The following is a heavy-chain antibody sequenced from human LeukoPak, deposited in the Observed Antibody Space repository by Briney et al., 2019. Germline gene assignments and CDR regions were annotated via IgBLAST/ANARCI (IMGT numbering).Heavy chain of an antibody. D-gene: IGHD1-26*01. CDR3: AKDNSGSRLSYFDY. V-gene: IGHV3-9*01. CDR2: ISWNSGSI. Sequence: GGSLRLSCAASGFTFDDCAMHWVRQAPGKGLEWVSGISWNSGSIGYADSVKGRFTISRDNAKNSLYLQMNSLRAEDTALYYCAKDNSGSRLSYFDYWGQGTLVTVSS. J-gene: IGHJ4*02. CDR1: GFTFDDCA.